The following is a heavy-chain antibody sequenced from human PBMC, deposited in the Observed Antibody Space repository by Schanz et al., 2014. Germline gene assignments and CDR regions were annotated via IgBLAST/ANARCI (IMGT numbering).Heavy chain of an antibody. D-gene: IGHD2-15*01. CDR1: GFSFSGFG. J-gene: IGHJ4*02. CDR2: ISYDGRNK. CDR3: ARDKGGLIPFDY. Sequence: QVQLVESGGGVVQPGRSLRLSCAGSGFSFSGFGMHWVRQAPGKGLEWVAVISYDGRNKYFADSVKGRFTISRDNSKNTLFLQVNSLRAEDTAVYYCARDKGGLIPFDYWGQGTLVAVSS. V-gene: IGHV3-30*03.